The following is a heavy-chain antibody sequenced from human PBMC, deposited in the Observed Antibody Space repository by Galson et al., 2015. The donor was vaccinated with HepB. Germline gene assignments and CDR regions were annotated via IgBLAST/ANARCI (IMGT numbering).Heavy chain of an antibody. Sequence: QSGAEVKKPGESLKISCQASGYSFSTHWIGWVRQVPGQGLEWLGIIYPGDSDTKYSPAFQGHVTISVDRSVTSAYLQWTSLKVSDTATYFCARQADIVAPFDYWGHGTLVTVSS. D-gene: IGHD2-21*01. V-gene: IGHV5-51*01. CDR1: GYSFSTHW. CDR3: ARQADIVAPFDY. CDR2: IYPGDSDT. J-gene: IGHJ4*01.